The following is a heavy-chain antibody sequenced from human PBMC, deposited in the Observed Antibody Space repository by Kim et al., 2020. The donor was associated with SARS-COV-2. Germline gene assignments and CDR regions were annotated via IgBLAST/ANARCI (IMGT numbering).Heavy chain of an antibody. D-gene: IGHD2-15*01. CDR2: ISGSGGST. V-gene: IGHV3-23*01. Sequence: GGSLRLSCAASGFTFSSYAMSWVRQAPGKGLEWVSAISGSGGSTYYADSVKGRFTISRDNSKNTLYLQMNSLRAEDTAVYYCAKGIMCSGGSCYGYFDYWGQGTMVTVSS. CDR3: AKGIMCSGGSCYGYFDY. CDR1: GFTFSSYA. J-gene: IGHJ4*02.